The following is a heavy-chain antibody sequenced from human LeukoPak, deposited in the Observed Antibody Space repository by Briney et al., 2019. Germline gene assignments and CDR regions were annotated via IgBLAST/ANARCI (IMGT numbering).Heavy chain of an antibody. J-gene: IGHJ3*02. CDR2: IYYSGST. Sequence: SSETLSLTCTVSGGSISSYYWSWIRQPPGKGLEWIGYIYYSGSTNYNPSLKSRVTISVDMSKNQFSLKLSSVTAADTAVYYCARSMIRGVMGVFDIWGQGTMVTVSS. V-gene: IGHV4-59*01. D-gene: IGHD3-10*01. CDR3: ARSMIRGVMGVFDI. CDR1: GGSISSYY.